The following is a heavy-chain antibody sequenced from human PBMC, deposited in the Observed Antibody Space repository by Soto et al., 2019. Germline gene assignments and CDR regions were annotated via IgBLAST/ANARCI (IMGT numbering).Heavy chain of an antibody. Sequence: GGSLRLSCAASGFTVSSNYMSWVRQAPGKGLEWVSVIYSGGSTYYADSVKGRFTISRDNCKNTLYLQMNSLRAEDTAVYYCARDSRFPLSSGYYGRGMDVWGQGTTVTVSS. CDR1: GFTVSSNY. D-gene: IGHD3-22*01. V-gene: IGHV3-53*01. J-gene: IGHJ6*02. CDR3: ARDSRFPLSSGYYGRGMDV. CDR2: IYSGGST.